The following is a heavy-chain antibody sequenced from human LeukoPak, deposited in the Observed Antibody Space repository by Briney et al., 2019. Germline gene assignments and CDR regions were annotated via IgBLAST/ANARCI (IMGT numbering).Heavy chain of an antibody. Sequence: PSETLSLTCTVSGGSISSSSYYWGWIRQPPGKGLGWIGSIYYSGSTYYNPSLKSRVTISVDTSKNQFSLKLSSVTAADTAVYYCARDQVFRSEFDYWGQGTLVTVSS. CDR2: IYYSGST. V-gene: IGHV4-39*07. J-gene: IGHJ4*02. CDR3: ARDQVFRSEFDY. D-gene: IGHD3-10*01. CDR1: GGSISSSSYY.